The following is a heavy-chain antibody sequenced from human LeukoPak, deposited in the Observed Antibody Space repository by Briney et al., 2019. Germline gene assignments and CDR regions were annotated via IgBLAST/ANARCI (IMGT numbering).Heavy chain of an antibody. V-gene: IGHV7-4-1*02. CDR1: GYTFTSYA. CDR2: INTNTGNP. CDR3: ARDVWSEGVHNFDY. J-gene: IGHJ4*02. D-gene: IGHD2-21*01. Sequence: ASVKVSCKASGYTFTSYAMNWVRQAPGQGLEWMGWINTNTGNPTYAQGFTGRFVFSLDTSVSTAYLQISSLKAEDTAVYYCARDVWSEGVHNFDYWGQGTLVTVSS.